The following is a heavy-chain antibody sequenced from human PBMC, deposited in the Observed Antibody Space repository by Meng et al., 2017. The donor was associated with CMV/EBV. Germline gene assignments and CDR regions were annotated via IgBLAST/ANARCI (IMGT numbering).Heavy chain of an antibody. Sequence: VQLVGSGGGVVQPGGSLRLSCAASGFTFSSYGMHWVRQAPGKGLEWVGRIKSKYAGGTSEYAAPVTGRFSISRDDSINTLYLQMNSLKTEDTAVYYCTATHHSDSSGKYWGQGTLVTVSS. J-gene: IGHJ4*02. CDR2: IKSKYAGGTS. CDR3: TATHHSDSSGKY. V-gene: IGHV3-15*01. D-gene: IGHD3-22*01. CDR1: GFTFSSYG.